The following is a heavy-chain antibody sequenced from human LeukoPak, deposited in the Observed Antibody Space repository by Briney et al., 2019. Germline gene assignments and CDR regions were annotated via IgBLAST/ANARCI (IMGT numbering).Heavy chain of an antibody. CDR2: INHSGST. CDR3: AREDAEQMDNSFDI. Sequence: PSETLSLTCAVYGGSFSGYYWSWIRQPPGKGLEWIGEINHSGSTNYNPSLKSRVTISIDTSKNQFSLKLRSVTAADTAVYYCAREDAEQMDNSFDIWGQGTMVTVSS. J-gene: IGHJ3*02. CDR1: GGSFSGYY. V-gene: IGHV4-34*01. D-gene: IGHD5-24*01.